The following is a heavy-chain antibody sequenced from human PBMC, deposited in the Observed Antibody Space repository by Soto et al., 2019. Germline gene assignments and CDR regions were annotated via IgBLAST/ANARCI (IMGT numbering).Heavy chain of an antibody. V-gene: IGHV4-59*01. Sequence: QVQLQESGPGLVKPSETLSLTCIVSGGSISSYYWSWIRQPPGKGLEWIGYIYYSGSTNYNPSLKSRVTISVDTSKNHFSLKLSSVTAADTAVYYCARVRVVPAADVLWYNWLDPWGQGTLVTVSS. CDR2: IYYSGST. CDR1: GGSISSYY. J-gene: IGHJ5*02. D-gene: IGHD2-2*01. CDR3: ARVRVVPAADVLWYNWLDP.